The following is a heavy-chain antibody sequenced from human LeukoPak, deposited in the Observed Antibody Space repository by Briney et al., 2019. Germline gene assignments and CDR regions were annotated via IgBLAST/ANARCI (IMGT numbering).Heavy chain of an antibody. D-gene: IGHD3-10*02. J-gene: IGHJ4*02. CDR1: GFTFSSYE. Sequence: PGGSLRLSCAASGFTFSSYEMNWVRQAPGKGLEWVSSISNSNTYIYYADSLKGRFTISRDDAKNSLYLQMNSLRAEDTAVYYCAKSPLLFGAAFFDYWGQGTLVTVSS. V-gene: IGHV3-21*04. CDR2: ISNSNTYI. CDR3: AKSPLLFGAAFFDY.